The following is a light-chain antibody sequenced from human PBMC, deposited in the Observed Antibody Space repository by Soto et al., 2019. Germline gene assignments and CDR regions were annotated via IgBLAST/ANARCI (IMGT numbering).Light chain of an antibody. J-gene: IGLJ1*01. CDR1: GSDVGGYNY. CDR3: CSYAGSYKYV. Sequence: QSALAQPRSVSGSPGQSVTISYTGTGSDVGGYNYVSWYQQHPDKAPKLIIYDVSQRPSGVPDRFSGSKSGNTASLTISGLQAEDEADYSCCSYAGSYKYVFGTGTKVTVL. CDR2: DVS. V-gene: IGLV2-11*01.